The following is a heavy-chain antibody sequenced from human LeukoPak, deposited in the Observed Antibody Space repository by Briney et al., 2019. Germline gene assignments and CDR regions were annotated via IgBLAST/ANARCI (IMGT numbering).Heavy chain of an antibody. CDR3: AREYDILTGPTTDY. CDR2: INPNSGGT. D-gene: IGHD3-9*01. J-gene: IGHJ4*02. V-gene: IGHV1-2*02. Sequence: EASVTVSCKASGFTFTSYYMHWVRQAPGQGLEWMGWINPNSGGTNYAQKFQGRVTMTRDTSISTAYMELSRLRSDDTAVYYCAREYDILTGPTTDYWGQGTLVTVSS. CDR1: GFTFTSYY.